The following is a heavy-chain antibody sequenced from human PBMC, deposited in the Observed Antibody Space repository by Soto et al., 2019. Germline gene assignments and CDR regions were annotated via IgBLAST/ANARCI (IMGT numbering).Heavy chain of an antibody. CDR1: GGTFSNYA. V-gene: IGHV1-69*12. J-gene: IGHJ3*02. Sequence: QVQLVQSGAEVKKPGSSVKVSCKASGGTFSNYALSWVRQAPGQGLEWMGGIIPIFGTSSSAQKFQGRVTITADESTSTAYMELGRLRSEDTAIYYCARDFPSLRRPPSDFDIWGQGTPVTVSS. CDR3: ARDFPSLRRPPSDFDI. CDR2: IIPIFGTS.